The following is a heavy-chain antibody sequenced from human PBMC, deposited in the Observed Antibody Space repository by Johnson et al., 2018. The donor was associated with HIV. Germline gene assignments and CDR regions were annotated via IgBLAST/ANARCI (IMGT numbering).Heavy chain of an antibody. J-gene: IGHJ3*02. D-gene: IGHD2-15*01. CDR1: GFTVSTNY. CDR2: IYSGGST. CDR3: ARDMCSGGSCYAFDI. V-gene: IGHV3-53*01. Sequence: VQLVESGGGLIQPGGSLRLSCAASGFTVSTNYMSWVRQAPGKGLDWVSVIYSGGSTYYADSVKGRFTISRDNSKNTLYLQMNSLRAEDTAVYYCARDMCSGGSCYAFDIWGQGTMVTVSS.